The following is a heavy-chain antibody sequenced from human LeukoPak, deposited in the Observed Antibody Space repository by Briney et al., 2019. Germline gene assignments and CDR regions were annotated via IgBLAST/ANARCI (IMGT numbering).Heavy chain of an antibody. J-gene: IGHJ1*01. CDR1: VFTFSTYW. CDR2: IKSDGST. CDR3: ARAPSEIGGYYPEYFRH. Sequence: GGSLRLSCAASVFTFSTYWMHWGRQAPGKGLVWVSRIKSDGSTNYADSVKGRFTISRDNAKNTVSLQMNSLRPEDTGVYYCARAPSEIGGYYPEYFRHWGQGTLVTVSS. V-gene: IGHV3-74*01. D-gene: IGHD3-22*01.